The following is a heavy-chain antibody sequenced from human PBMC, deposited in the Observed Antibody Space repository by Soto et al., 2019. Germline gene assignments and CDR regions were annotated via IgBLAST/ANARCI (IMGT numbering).Heavy chain of an antibody. V-gene: IGHV4-59*01. J-gene: IGHJ5*02. CDR1: GGSISSYY. Sequence: QVQLQESGPGPVKPSETLSLTCTVSGGSISSYYWSWIRQPPGKGLEWIGYIYYSGSTNYNPSLKMRLPMSVDTSKNQLSLKPTSVTAADTAVYDCARVVGGDYWFDPWGQGTLVTLSS. CDR2: IYYSGST. CDR3: ARVVGGDYWFDP. D-gene: IGHD4-17*01.